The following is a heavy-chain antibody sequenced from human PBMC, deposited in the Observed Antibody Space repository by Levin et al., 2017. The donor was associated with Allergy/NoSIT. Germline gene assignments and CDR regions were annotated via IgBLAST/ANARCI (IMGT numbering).Heavy chain of an antibody. CDR1: GGSFSGYY. D-gene: IGHD3-22*01. J-gene: IGHJ4*02. CDR3: AGLYDSSGDYYAFDY. CDR2: INHSGST. V-gene: IGHV4-34*01. Sequence: PSETLSLTCAVYGGSFSGYYWSWIRQPPGKGLEWIGEINHSGSTNYNPSLKSRVTISVDTSKNQFSLKLSSVTAADTAVYYCAGLYDSSGDYYAFDYWGQGTLVTVSS.